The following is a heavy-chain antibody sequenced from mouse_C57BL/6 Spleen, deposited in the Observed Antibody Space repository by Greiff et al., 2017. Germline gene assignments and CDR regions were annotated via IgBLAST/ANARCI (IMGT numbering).Heavy chain of an antibody. CDR3: ARLYYGNFDY. V-gene: IGHV5-17*01. Sequence: EVKVVESGGGLVKPGGSLKLSCAASGFTFSDYGMHWVRQAPEKGLEWVAYISSGSSTIYYADTVKGRFTISRDNAKNTLFLQMTSLRSEDTAMYYCARLYYGNFDYRGQGTTLTVSS. J-gene: IGHJ2*01. CDR1: GFTFSDYG. CDR2: ISSGSSTI. D-gene: IGHD2-1*01.